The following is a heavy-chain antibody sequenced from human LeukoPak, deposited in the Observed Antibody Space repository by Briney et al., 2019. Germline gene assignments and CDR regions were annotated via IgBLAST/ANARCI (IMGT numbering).Heavy chain of an antibody. CDR2: ISGSGGST. CDR3: ANDSSGYYRPFDY. D-gene: IGHD3-22*01. J-gene: IGHJ4*02. CDR1: GFTFSGYA. V-gene: IGHV3-23*01. Sequence: PGGSLRLSCAASGFTFSGYAMSWVRQAPGKGLEWVSSISGSGGSTYYADSVKGRFTISRDNSKNTLYLQMNSLRDEDTAVYYCANDSSGYYRPFDYWGQGTLVTVSS.